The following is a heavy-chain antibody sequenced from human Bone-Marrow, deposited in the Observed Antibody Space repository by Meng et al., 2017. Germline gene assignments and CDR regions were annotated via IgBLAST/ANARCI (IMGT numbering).Heavy chain of an antibody. Sequence: GESLKISCTASGFTFGDYAMSWVRQAPGKGLEWVGFIRSKAYGGTTEYAASVKGRFTISRDDSKSIAYLQMNSLKTEDTGVYYCTRSTDHDSSGWYIYYYYYGMDVWGQGTLVTVSS. CDR2: IRSKAYGGTT. D-gene: IGHD6-19*01. J-gene: IGHJ6*02. V-gene: IGHV3-49*04. CDR3: TRSTDHDSSGWYIYYYYYGMDV. CDR1: GFTFGDYA.